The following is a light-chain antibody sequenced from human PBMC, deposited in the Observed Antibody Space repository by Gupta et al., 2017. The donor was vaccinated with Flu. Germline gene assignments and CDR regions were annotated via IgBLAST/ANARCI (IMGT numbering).Light chain of an antibody. V-gene: IGKV2D-29*02. CDR2: ELS. J-gene: IGKJ5*01. CDR3: MQSVQLPAT. CDR1: QSLLHSDGDTY. Sequence: DIVLTQSPLSLSVTPGQSASISCKSSQSLLHSDGDTYLFWYLQRPGQSPQLLIYELSKRISGVPDRFTGGGSGTEFTLKISRVEAEDAGIYYCMQSVQLPATFGQGTRLDIK.